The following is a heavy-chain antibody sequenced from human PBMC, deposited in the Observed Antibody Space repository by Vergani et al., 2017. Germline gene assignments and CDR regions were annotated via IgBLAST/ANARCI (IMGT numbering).Heavy chain of an antibody. V-gene: IGHV3-23*01. CDR1: GFTFSSYA. D-gene: IGHD3-9*01. CDR2: ISGSGGST. J-gene: IGHJ3*02. Sequence: EVQLLESGGGLVQPGGSLRLSCAASGFTFSSYAMSWVRPAPGKGLEWVSAISGSGGSTYYADSVKGRFTISRDNSKNTLYLQMNSLRAEDTAVYYCAKGLRYFDWLLRSDAFDIWGQGTMVTVSS. CDR3: AKGLRYFDWLLRSDAFDI.